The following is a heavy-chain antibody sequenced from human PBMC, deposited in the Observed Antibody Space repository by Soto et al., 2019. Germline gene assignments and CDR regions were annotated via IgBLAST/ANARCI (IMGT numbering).Heavy chain of an antibody. Sequence: PSQTLSLPCAISGDSDSINSAAWNSIRQSPSRGLEWLGRTYYRSKWNNDYALSVKRRITINPDTPKNQVSRHLYSVTPEDTAVYYCTGITSFRGMDVGGQGTPVTVSS. J-gene: IGHJ6*02. CDR3: TGITSFRGMDV. D-gene: IGHD3-10*01. CDR1: GDSDSINSAA. CDR2: TYYRSKWNN. V-gene: IGHV6-1*01.